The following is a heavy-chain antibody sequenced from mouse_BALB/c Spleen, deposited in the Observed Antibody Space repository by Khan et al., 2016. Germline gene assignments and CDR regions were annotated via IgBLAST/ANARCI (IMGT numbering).Heavy chain of an antibody. J-gene: IGHJ4*01. V-gene: IGHV5-6-3*01. CDR1: GFTFSTYA. Sequence: EVELVASGGGLVQPGGSLKLSCAASGFTFSTYAMSWVRQTPDKRLELVATINSNGGSTYYPDNVKGRFTISRDNAKNPLYLQMSSLKSEDTAMYYCARGRQAVDYWGQGTSVTVSS. D-gene: IGHD2-12*01. CDR2: INSNGGST. CDR3: ARGRQAVDY.